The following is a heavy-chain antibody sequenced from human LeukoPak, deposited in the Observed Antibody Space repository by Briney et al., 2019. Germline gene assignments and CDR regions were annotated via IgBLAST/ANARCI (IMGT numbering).Heavy chain of an antibody. CDR1: GGSISSGSYY. J-gene: IGHJ6*03. D-gene: IGHD2-15*01. CDR3: AREAVVVVAAMYHYYYYMDV. CDR2: IYTSGST. Sequence: SETLSLTCTVSGGSISSGSYYWSWIRQPAGKGLEWIGRIYTSGSTNYNPSLKSRVTISVDTSKNQFSLKLSSVTAADTAVYYCAREAVVVVAAMYHYYYYMDVWGKGTTVTISS. V-gene: IGHV4-61*02.